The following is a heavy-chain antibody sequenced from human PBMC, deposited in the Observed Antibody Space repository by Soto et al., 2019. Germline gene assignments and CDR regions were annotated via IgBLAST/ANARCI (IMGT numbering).Heavy chain of an antibody. V-gene: IGHV3-23*01. D-gene: IGHD6-19*01. CDR1: GVALICSA. J-gene: IGHJ4*02. Sequence: SLSCTASGVALICSALSSVRQTTGKGLEWVSAISGSGDHTDYADSVKGRFTISRDNDKSTLYFQMNSLRAEDTAVYYCTKNKKAVAGALDKLGQGTPVPISS. CDR2: ISGSGDHT. CDR3: TKNKKAVAGALDK.